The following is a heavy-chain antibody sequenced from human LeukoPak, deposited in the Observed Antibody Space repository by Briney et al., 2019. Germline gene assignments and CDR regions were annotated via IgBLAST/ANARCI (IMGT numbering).Heavy chain of an antibody. CDR1: GGSFSGYY. CDR2: INHSGST. J-gene: IGHJ4*02. D-gene: IGHD4-11*01. Sequence: SETLSLTCAVYGGSFSGYYWSWIRQPPGKGLEWIGEINHSGSTNCNPSLKSRVTISVDTSKNQFSLKLTSVTAADTAVYYCARALLSSAVTTNYFDYWGQGTLVTVSS. V-gene: IGHV4-34*01. CDR3: ARALLSSAVTTNYFDY.